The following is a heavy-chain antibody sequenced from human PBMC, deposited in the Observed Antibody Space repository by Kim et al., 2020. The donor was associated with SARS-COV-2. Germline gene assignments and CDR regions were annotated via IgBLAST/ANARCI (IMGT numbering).Heavy chain of an antibody. CDR2: SYI. CDR3: ARGGQWFDY. V-gene: IGHV3-21*01. D-gene: IGHD6-19*01. Sequence: SYIYYADSGKGLFTISRDNAKNSLYLQMNGLRAEDTAVYYCARGGQWFDYWGQGTLVTVSS. J-gene: IGHJ4*02.